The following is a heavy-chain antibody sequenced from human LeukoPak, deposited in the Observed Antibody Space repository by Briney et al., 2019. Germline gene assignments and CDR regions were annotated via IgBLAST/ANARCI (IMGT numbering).Heavy chain of an antibody. Sequence: GGSLRLSCGASGFTFSSHAMSWVRQAPGKGLEWVSAISISGDTTYYADAVKGRFTISRDNSKNTVYLQMNSLRAEDTAVYYCARRSAPCGLDYWGQGTLVTVSS. CDR1: GFTFSSHA. D-gene: IGHD3/OR15-3a*01. CDR3: ARRSAPCGLDY. V-gene: IGHV3-23*01. J-gene: IGHJ4*02. CDR2: ISISGDTT.